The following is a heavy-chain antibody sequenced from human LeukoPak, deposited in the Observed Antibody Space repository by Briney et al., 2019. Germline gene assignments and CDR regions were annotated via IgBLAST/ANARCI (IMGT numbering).Heavy chain of an antibody. Sequence: ASVKVSCKASGNTFTAYYMHWVRQAPGQGLEWMGWINPNSGDTNYAQKFQGRVTMTTDTSSSTAYMELRSLRSDDTAVYYCARERGYGDYGDHRYYYMDVWGKGTTVTVSS. D-gene: IGHD4-17*01. V-gene: IGHV1-2*02. CDR1: GNTFTAYY. J-gene: IGHJ6*03. CDR3: ARERGYGDYGDHRYYYMDV. CDR2: INPNSGDT.